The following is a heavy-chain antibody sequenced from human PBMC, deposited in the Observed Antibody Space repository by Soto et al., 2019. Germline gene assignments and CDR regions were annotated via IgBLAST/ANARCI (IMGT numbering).Heavy chain of an antibody. V-gene: IGHV4-59*08. CDR3: ARLGAYFQALDS. CDR2: IYFGGTT. CDR1: GGSFSPNE. J-gene: IGHJ4*02. D-gene: IGHD3-16*01. Sequence: QVQLQESGPGLVKPSETLSLTGTVSGGSFSPNEWSWIRQPPGKGLEWVGYIYFGGTTMYNPSLKSRVTISLDTSKNQFSLKLTSVIAADTAVYYCARLGAYFQALDSWGQGTLVTVSS.